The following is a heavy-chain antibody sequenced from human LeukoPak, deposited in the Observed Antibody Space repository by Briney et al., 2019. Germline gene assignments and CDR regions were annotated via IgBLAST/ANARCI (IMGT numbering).Heavy chain of an antibody. CDR1: GGSFSGYY. J-gene: IGHJ6*02. Sequence: SETLSLTCAVYGGSFSGYYWSWIRQPPGKGLEWIGEINHSGSTNYNPSLKSRVTISVDTSKNQFSLKLSSVTAADTAVYYCATKSTPPDYYDSSGENGYYYYGMDVWGQGTTVTVSS. CDR2: INHSGST. V-gene: IGHV4-34*01. D-gene: IGHD3-22*01. CDR3: ATKSTPPDYYDSSGENGYYYYGMDV.